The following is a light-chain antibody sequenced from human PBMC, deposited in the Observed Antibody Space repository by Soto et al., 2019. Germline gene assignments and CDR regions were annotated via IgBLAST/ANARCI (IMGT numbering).Light chain of an antibody. J-gene: IGLJ7*01. CDR1: SSDIGRYNF. CDR3: SSYAGNNNLI. Sequence: QSVLTQPPSESGSPGQSVTISCTGTSSDIGRYNFVSWYQVYPGKAPKLMIDDINKRPSGVPDRFFGSKSGNTASLTVSGLQAEDEADYYCSSYAGNNNLIFGGGTQLTVL. V-gene: IGLV2-8*01. CDR2: DIN.